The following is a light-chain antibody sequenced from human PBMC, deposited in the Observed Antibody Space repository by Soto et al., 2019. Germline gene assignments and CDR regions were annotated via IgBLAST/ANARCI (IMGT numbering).Light chain of an antibody. J-gene: IGKJ1*01. Sequence: EIVLTQSPGTLSLSPGERATLFCRASQIVSDNYLAWYQQKPGQAPRLFIYAASSRATGIPDRFSGRGSGTDFTLTVSRLEPEDFAVYYCQHYGTSPPWTFGQGTKVEIK. CDR1: QIVSDNY. CDR2: AAS. V-gene: IGKV3-20*01. CDR3: QHYGTSPPWT.